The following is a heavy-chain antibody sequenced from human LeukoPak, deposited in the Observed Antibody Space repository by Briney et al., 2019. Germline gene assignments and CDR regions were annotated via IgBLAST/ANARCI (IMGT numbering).Heavy chain of an antibody. D-gene: IGHD3-10*01. Sequence: GGSLRLSCAASGFTFDDYAMHWVRQAPGKGLEWVSGISWNSGSIGYADSVKGRFTISRDNAKNSLYLQMNSLRAEDTALYYCAKGYSSGSTYTMDVWGQGTTVTVSS. CDR1: GFTFDDYA. CDR2: ISWNSGSI. V-gene: IGHV3-9*01. J-gene: IGHJ6*02. CDR3: AKGYSSGSTYTMDV.